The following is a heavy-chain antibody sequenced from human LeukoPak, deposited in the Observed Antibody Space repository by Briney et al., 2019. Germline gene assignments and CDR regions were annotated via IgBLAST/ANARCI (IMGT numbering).Heavy chain of an antibody. D-gene: IGHD3-3*02. CDR2: IYTSGST. CDR3: ARVTLDAGYYYYMDV. CDR1: GGSISSGSYY. Sequence: KPSQTLSLTCTVSGGSISSGSYYWSWIRQPAGKGLEWIGRIYTSGSTNYNPSLKSRVTISVDTSKNQFSLKLSSVTAADTAVYYCARVTLDAGYYYYMDVWGKGTTVTVSS. J-gene: IGHJ6*03. V-gene: IGHV4-61*02.